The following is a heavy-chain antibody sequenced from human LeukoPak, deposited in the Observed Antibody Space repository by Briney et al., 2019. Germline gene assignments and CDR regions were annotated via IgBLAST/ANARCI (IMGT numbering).Heavy chain of an antibody. CDR3: ARARWLRIHSPYYFDY. V-gene: IGHV1-46*01. CDR2: INPSGGST. J-gene: IGHJ4*02. Sequence: ASVKVSCKASGYTLTSYYMHWVRQAPGQGLEWMGIINPSGGSTSYAQKFQGRVTMTRDMSTSTVYMELSSLRSEDTAVYYCARARWLRIHSPYYFDYWGQGTLVTVSS. D-gene: IGHD5-24*01. CDR1: GYTLTSYY.